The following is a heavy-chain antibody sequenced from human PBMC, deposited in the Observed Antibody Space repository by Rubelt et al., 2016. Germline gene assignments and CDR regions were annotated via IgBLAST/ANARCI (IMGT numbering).Heavy chain of an antibody. CDR3: ARDAEESYFDY. CDR1: GGSISSGAYY. CDR2: IYYNGNT. Sequence: QVQLQESGPGLVKPSQTLSLTCTVSGGSISSGAYYWSWIRQHPGKGLEWIGYIYYNGNTYYNPSLKSRVTLSVESSKNQFSRKRSSATAADTAVYYCARDAEESYFDYWGQGTLVTVSS. V-gene: IGHV4-31*03. J-gene: IGHJ4*02.